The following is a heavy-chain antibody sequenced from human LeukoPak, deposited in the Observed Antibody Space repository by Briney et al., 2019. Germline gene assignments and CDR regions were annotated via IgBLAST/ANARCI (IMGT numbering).Heavy chain of an antibody. Sequence: SETLSVTRTVPGGSLCGYYWTWIRQTPGKGLGWIGFNYYSGSTNYNSSLKSRVTISVDTSKNHFSLKLSSVTATDTAIYYCARGNWPPAFDIWGQGTLVTVSS. CDR3: ARGNWPPAFDI. CDR1: GGSLCGYY. V-gene: IGHV4-59*01. J-gene: IGHJ3*02. D-gene: IGHD1-1*01. CDR2: NYYSGST.